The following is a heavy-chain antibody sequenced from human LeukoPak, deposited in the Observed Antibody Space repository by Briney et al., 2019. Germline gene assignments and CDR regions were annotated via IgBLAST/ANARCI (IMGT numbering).Heavy chain of an antibody. V-gene: IGHV3-9*01. Sequence: GRSLRLSCAASGFTFDDYGMHWVRQAPGKGLEWVSGISWNSGSIGYADSVKGRFTIARDNAKNSLYLQMNSLRAEDTAVYYCARGYYDSSGYPNDAFDIWGQGTMVTVSS. CDR2: ISWNSGSI. CDR1: GFTFDDYG. J-gene: IGHJ3*02. CDR3: ARGYYDSSGYPNDAFDI. D-gene: IGHD3-22*01.